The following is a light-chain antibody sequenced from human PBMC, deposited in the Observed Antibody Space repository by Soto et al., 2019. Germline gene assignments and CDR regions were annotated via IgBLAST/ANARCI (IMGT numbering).Light chain of an antibody. Sequence: QSALTQPASVSGSPGQSITISCTGTSSDIGGYNFVSWYQQHPGKAPNVVIYEVSNRPSGVSNRLSGSKSGNTASLTISGLQAEDEADYYCSSSTTSSSLFVTGIKLTVL. CDR3: SSSTTSSSL. CDR2: EVS. V-gene: IGLV2-14*01. J-gene: IGLJ1*01. CDR1: SSDIGGYNF.